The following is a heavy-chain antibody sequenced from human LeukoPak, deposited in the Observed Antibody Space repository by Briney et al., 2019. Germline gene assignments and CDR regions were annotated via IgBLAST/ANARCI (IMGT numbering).Heavy chain of an antibody. CDR2: IYTSGTT. CDR3: ARGTPIVVVFDY. J-gene: IGHJ4*02. CDR1: GGSISTYY. V-gene: IGHV4-4*07. Sequence: SETLSLTCTVSGGSISTYYWSWIRQSAGKGLEWIGRIYTSGTTNYNPSLRSRVTMSVDTSKNQFSLKLSSVTAADTAVYYCARGTPIVVVFDYWGQGTLVTVSS. D-gene: IGHD3-22*01.